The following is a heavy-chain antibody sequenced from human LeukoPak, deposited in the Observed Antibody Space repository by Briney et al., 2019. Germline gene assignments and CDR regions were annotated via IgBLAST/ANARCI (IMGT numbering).Heavy chain of an antibody. J-gene: IGHJ4*02. CDR1: GFTFGDYA. CDR3: TRQRGGRRAAYYYGSGSSYYFDY. CDR2: IRSKAYGGTT. D-gene: IGHD3-10*01. V-gene: IGHV3-49*05. Sequence: NPGGSLRLSCTASGFTFGDYAMSWFRQAPGKGLEWVGFIRSKAYGGTTEYAASVKGRFTISRDDSKSIAYLQMNSLKTEDTAVYYCTRQRGGRRAAYYYGSGSSYYFDYWGQGTLVTVSS.